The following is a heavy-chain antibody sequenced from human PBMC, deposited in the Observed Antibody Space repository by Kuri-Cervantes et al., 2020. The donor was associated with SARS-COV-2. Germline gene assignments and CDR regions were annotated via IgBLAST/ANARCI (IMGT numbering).Heavy chain of an antibody. CDR3: ARVGEYSSSLDY. V-gene: IGHV4-30-2*01. CDR2: IYHSGST. J-gene: IGHJ4*02. Sequence: SCTVSGGSISSGGYYWSWIRQPPGKGLEWIGYIYHSGSTYYNPSLKSRVTISVDTSKNQFSLKLSSVTAADTAVYYCARVGEYSSSLDYWGQGTLVTVSS. D-gene: IGHD6-13*01. CDR1: GGSISSGGYY.